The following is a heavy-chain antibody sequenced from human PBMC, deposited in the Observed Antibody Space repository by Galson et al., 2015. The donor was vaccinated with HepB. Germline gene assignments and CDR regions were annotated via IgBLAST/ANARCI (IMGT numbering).Heavy chain of an antibody. CDR2: ISGSGEYT. J-gene: IGHJ5*01. Sequence: SLRLSCAASGFTFRRYALSWVRQAPGKGLEWVSFISGSGEYTYYPDSVKGRFTISRDNSKNTLYLQMNSPRAEDTAIYYCAKDSTMVTLGWFDSWGQGTLVTVSS. CDR1: GFTFRRYA. CDR3: AKDSTMVTLGWFDS. V-gene: IGHV3-23*01. D-gene: IGHD5-18*01.